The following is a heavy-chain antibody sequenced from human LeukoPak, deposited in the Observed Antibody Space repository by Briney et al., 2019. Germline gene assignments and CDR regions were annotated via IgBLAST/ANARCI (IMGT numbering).Heavy chain of an antibody. D-gene: IGHD4-23*01. J-gene: IGHJ4*02. CDR2: ISYDGSNK. CDR3: ARDPGGPDYYFDY. CDR1: GFTFSSYA. V-gene: IGHV3-30*04. Sequence: GGSLRLSCAASGFTFSSYAIHWVRQAPGKGLEWVAVISYDGSNKYYADSVKGRFTISRDNSKNTLYLQMNSLRAEDTAVYYCARDPGGPDYYFDYWGQGTLVTVSS.